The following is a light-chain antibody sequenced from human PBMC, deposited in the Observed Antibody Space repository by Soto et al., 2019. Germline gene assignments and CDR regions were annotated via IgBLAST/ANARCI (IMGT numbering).Light chain of an antibody. CDR1: QSVLYSSNNKNY. CDR2: WAS. Sequence: DIVMTQSPDSLAVSLGERATINCKSSQSVLYSSNNKNYLAWYQQKPGQPPKLLIYWASTRESGVPDRFSGSGSGTHFTLTISSLQAEDVAVYYCQQYYNTPLTFGGGTKVDIK. V-gene: IGKV4-1*01. CDR3: QQYYNTPLT. J-gene: IGKJ4*01.